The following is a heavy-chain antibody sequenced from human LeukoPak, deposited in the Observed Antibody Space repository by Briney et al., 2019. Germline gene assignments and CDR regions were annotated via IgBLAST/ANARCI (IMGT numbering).Heavy chain of an antibody. J-gene: IGHJ6*03. CDR3: ASTKGVFDYYYYYMDV. Sequence: GGSLRLSCAASGFTFSSYSMNWVRQAPGKGLEWVSSISSSSSYIYYADSVKGRFTISRDNAKNSLYLQMNSLRAEDTAVYYCASTKGVFDYYYYYMDVWGKGTTVTVSS. D-gene: IGHD6-13*01. V-gene: IGHV3-21*01. CDR1: GFTFSSYS. CDR2: ISSSSSYI.